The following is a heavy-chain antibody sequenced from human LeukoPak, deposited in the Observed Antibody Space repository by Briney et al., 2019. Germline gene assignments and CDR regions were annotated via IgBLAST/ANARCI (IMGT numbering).Heavy chain of an antibody. CDR1: GFIFSSYA. CDR3: ARGVRGSSWLSFDY. Sequence: GRSPRLSCAASGFIFSSYAMHWVRRAPGKGLEWVALISYDGSNKYYADSVKGRFTISRDNSKNTLYLQMNSLRAEATAVYYCARGVRGSSWLSFDYWGQGTLVIVSS. J-gene: IGHJ4*02. CDR2: ISYDGSNK. V-gene: IGHV3-30*04. D-gene: IGHD6-13*01.